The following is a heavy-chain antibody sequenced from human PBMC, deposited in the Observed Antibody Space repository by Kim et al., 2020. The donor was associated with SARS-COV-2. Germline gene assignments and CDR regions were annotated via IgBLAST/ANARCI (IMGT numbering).Heavy chain of an antibody. J-gene: IGHJ6*02. CDR1: GFTFSSYA. V-gene: IGHV3-23*01. D-gene: IGHD6-19*01. CDR3: AKALDSRGWYGYDDGMDV. Sequence: GGSLRLSCAASGFTFSSYAMSWVRQAPGKGLEWVSAISGSGGSTYYADSVKGRFTISRDNSKNTLYLQMNSLRAEDTAVYYCAKALDSRGWYGYDDGMDVWGQGTTVTVSS. CDR2: ISGSGGST.